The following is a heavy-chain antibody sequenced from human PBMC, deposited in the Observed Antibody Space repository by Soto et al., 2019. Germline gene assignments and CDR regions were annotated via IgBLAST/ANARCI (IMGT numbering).Heavy chain of an antibody. V-gene: IGHV5-10-1*01. Sequence: GESLKISCKGSGYSFTSYWISWVRQMPGKGLAWMGRIDPSDSYTNYSPSFQGHVTISADKSISTAYLQWSSLKASDTAMYYCARLAGYSSGWYEYYYYGMDVWGQGTTVTVSS. CDR3: ARLAGYSSGWYEYYYYGMDV. J-gene: IGHJ6*02. CDR2: IDPSDSYT. CDR1: GYSFTSYW. D-gene: IGHD6-19*01.